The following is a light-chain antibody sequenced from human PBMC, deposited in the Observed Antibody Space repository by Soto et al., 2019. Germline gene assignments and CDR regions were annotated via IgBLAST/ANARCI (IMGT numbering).Light chain of an antibody. V-gene: IGLV2-14*01. Sequence: QSALAQPSSVSGSPGQSITISCTGTSTDVGGYNYVSWYQHHSGKAPKLLIYEVTNRPSGISDRFSGSKSVNTASLTISGLQAEDESDYYCGSYSSTDTPCVFGTGTKVT. CDR3: GSYSSTDTPCV. J-gene: IGLJ1*01. CDR2: EVT. CDR1: STDVGGYNY.